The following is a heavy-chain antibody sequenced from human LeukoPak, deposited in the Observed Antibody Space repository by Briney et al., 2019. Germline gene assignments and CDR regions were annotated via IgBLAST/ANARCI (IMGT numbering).Heavy chain of an antibody. CDR2: IYYSGST. CDR1: GGSISSGCYY. CDR3: ARAPRRRLRLVNHPFDY. Sequence: SETLSLTCTVSGGSISSGCYYWSWIRQHPGKGLEWIGYIYYSGSTYYNPSLKSRVTISVDTSKNQFSLKLSSVTAADTAVYYCARAPRRRLRLVNHPFDYWGQGTLVTVSS. V-gene: IGHV4-31*03. D-gene: IGHD5-12*01. J-gene: IGHJ4*02.